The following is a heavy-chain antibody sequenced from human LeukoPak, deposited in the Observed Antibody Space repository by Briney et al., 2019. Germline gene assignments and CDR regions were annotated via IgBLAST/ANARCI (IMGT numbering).Heavy chain of an antibody. D-gene: IGHD7-27*01. J-gene: IGHJ4*02. Sequence: SVKVSCKASGGTFSSYAISWVRQAPGQGLEWMGGIIPIFGTANYAQKFQGRVTMTRSASINTAYMELSNLRSEDTAVYYCARAPRSWGFDYWGQGTLVTVSS. V-gene: IGHV1-69*05. CDR1: GGTFSSYA. CDR2: IIPIFGTA. CDR3: ARAPRSWGFDY.